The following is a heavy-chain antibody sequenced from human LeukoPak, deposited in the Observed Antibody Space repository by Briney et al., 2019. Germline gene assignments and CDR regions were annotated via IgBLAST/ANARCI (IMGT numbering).Heavy chain of an antibody. CDR2: ISGSGGST. J-gene: IGHJ4*02. CDR3: AKGVNYYDSSGYYPYYFDY. CDR1: GFTFSTYA. Sequence: PGGSLRLSCAASGFTFSTYAMSWVRQAPGKGLEWVSAISGSGGSTYYADSVKGRFTISRDNSKNTLYLQMNSLRAEDTAVYYCAKGVNYYDSSGYYPYYFDYWGQGTLVTASS. D-gene: IGHD3-22*01. V-gene: IGHV3-23*01.